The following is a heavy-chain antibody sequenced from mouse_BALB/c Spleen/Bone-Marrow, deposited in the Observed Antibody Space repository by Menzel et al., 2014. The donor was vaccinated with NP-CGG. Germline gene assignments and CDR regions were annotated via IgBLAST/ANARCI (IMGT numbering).Heavy chain of an antibody. CDR3: ARQLAYAMDY. CDR1: GFTFSDYY. J-gene: IGHJ4*01. D-gene: IGHD4-1*01. CDR2: ITKGGGST. Sequence: EVQLQQSGGGLVQPGGSLKLSCATSGFTFSDYYMYWVRQTPEKRLEWVAYITKGGGSTYYPDIVKGRFTISRDNAKNTLYLQMSRLKTENTAMYYCARQLAYAMDYWGVGASVTVSS. V-gene: IGHV5-12*02.